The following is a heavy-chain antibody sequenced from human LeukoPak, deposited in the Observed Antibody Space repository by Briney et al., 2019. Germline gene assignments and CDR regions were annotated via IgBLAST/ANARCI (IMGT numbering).Heavy chain of an antibody. CDR1: GFTSSSYA. V-gene: IGHV3-21*01. J-gene: IGHJ4*02. CDR3: ARDGIEWELPQFDY. D-gene: IGHD1-26*01. CDR2: ISSSSSYI. Sequence: GGSPRLSCAASGFTSSSYAMSWVRQAPGKGLEWVSSISSSSSYIYYADSVKGRFTISRDNAKNSLYLQMNSLRAEDTAVYYCARDGIEWELPQFDYWGQGTLVTVSS.